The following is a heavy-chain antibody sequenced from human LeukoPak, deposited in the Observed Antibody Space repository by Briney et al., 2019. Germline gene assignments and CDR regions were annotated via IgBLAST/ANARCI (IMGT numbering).Heavy chain of an antibody. Sequence: GGSLRLSCAASGFTFSSYGMHWVRQAPGKGLEWVAVISYDGSNKYYADSVKGRFTISRDNSKNTLYLQMNSLRAEDTAVYYRAKDRRGYCSGGSCRTHFDYWGQGTLVTVSS. V-gene: IGHV3-30*18. CDR3: AKDRRGYCSGGSCRTHFDY. CDR1: GFTFSSYG. D-gene: IGHD2-15*01. J-gene: IGHJ4*02. CDR2: ISYDGSNK.